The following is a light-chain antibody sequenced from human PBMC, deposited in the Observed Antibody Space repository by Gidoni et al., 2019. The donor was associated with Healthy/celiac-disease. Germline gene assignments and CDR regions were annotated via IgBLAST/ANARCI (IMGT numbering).Light chain of an antibody. CDR1: QGISNS. CDR3: QQYYSTPFT. Sequence: DILMTQSPSSLSASVGDRVTITCRASQGISNSLAWYQQKPGKAPKLLLYAASRLESGVPSRFSGSGSGTDYTLTISSLQSEDFATYYCQQYYSTPFTFGQGTRLEIK. J-gene: IGKJ5*01. V-gene: IGKV1-NL1*01. CDR2: AAS.